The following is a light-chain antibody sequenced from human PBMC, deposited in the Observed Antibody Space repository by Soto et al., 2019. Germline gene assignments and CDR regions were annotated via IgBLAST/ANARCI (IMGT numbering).Light chain of an antibody. CDR2: GAS. V-gene: IGKV3-15*01. CDR3: QQYDNWPIT. J-gene: IGKJ5*01. Sequence: EIVMTQSPATLSVSPGERATLSCRASQSVSSNLTWYQQKTGQAPRLLIYGASTSATGIPARFSGSGSGTEFTLTISSLQSEDFAVFSCQQYDNWPITFGPGTRMEIK. CDR1: QSVSSN.